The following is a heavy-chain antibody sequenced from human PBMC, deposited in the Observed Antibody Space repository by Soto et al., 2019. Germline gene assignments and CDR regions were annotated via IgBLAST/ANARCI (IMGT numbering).Heavy chain of an antibody. CDR3: ARPRFTAADNWFDP. CDR2: IYYSGST. J-gene: IGHJ5*02. V-gene: IGHV4-39*01. CDR1: GGSISSSSYY. D-gene: IGHD2-15*01. Sequence: QLQLQESGPGLVKPSETLSLTCTVSGGSISSSSYYWGWIRQPPGKGLEWIGSIYYSGSTYYNPSLKSRVTISVDTSKNQFSLKLSSVTAADTAVYYCARPRFTAADNWFDPWGQGTLVTVSS.